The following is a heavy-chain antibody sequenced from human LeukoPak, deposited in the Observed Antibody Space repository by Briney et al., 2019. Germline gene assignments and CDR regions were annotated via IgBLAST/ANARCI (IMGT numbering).Heavy chain of an antibody. V-gene: IGHV4-34*01. CDR3: ARDQEGFDY. CDR1: GGSFSGYY. J-gene: IGHJ4*02. CDR2: INHSGST. Sequence: ASETLSLTCAVYGGSFSGYYWSWIRQPPGKGLEWIGEINHSGSTNYNPSLKSRVTISVDTSKNQFSLKLSSVTAEDTAVYYCARDQEGFDYWGQGTLVTVSS.